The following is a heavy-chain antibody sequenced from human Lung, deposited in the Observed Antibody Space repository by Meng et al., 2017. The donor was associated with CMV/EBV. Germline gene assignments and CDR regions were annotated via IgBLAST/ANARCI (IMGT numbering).Heavy chain of an antibody. J-gene: IGHJ4*02. CDR2: ISSSSSHI. V-gene: IGHV3-21*01. CDR3: ARDWGPCDV. CDR1: GFTFSSYT. D-gene: IGHD3-16*01. Sequence: GGSLRLSCAASGFTFSSYTMDWVRQAPGKGLEWVSSISSSSSHIYYTDSVKGRFTISRDNAENSLYLQMNSLRAEDTAVYYCARDWGPCDVWGQGTVVNVDS.